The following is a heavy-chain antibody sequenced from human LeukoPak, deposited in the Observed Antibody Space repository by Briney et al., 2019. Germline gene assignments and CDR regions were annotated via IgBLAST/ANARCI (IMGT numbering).Heavy chain of an antibody. D-gene: IGHD5-18*01. CDR3: ARRGYSYGTFDY. V-gene: IGHV1-2*06. CDR2: INPNSGGT. CDR1: GYTFTGYY. Sequence: ASVKVSCKASGYTFTGYYMHWVRQVPGQGLEWMGRINPNSGGTNYAQKFQGRVTMTRDASISTAYMELSRLRSDDTAVYYCARRGYSYGTFDYWGQGTLVTVSS. J-gene: IGHJ4*02.